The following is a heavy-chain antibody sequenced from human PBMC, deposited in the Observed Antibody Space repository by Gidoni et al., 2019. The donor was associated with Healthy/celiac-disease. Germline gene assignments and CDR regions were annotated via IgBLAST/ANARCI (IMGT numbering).Heavy chain of an antibody. Sequence: EVQLVESGGGLVQPGGSLKLSCAASGFTFSGSAMHWVRQASGKGLEWVGRIRSKANSYATAYAASVKGRFTISRDDSKNTAYLQMNSLKTEDTAVYYCTGEEVDTAMVDIDYWGQGTLVTVSS. CDR1: GFTFSGSA. D-gene: IGHD5-18*01. V-gene: IGHV3-73*01. CDR2: IRSKANSYAT. J-gene: IGHJ4*02. CDR3: TGEEVDTAMVDIDY.